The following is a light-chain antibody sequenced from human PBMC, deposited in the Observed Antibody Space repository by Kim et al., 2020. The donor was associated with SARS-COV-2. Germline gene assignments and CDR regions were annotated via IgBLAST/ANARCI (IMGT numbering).Light chain of an antibody. CDR2: GVN. CDR3: CSYSASSVI. V-gene: IGLV2-11*01. CDR1: SSGVGVSDF. J-gene: IGLJ2*01. Sequence: QSALTQPRSVSGSPGQSVAISCTGVSSGVGVSDFVSWYQHHPGKAPKLMIYGVNKRSSGVPDRFSGSKSGNTASLTISGLQAEDEADYYCCSYSASSVIFGGGTQLTVL.